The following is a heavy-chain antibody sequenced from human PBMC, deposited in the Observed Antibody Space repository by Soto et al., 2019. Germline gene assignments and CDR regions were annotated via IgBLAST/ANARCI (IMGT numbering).Heavy chain of an antibody. CDR1: GGTFSSYA. V-gene: IGHV1-69*01. J-gene: IGHJ4*02. Sequence: QVQLVQSGAEVKKPGSSVKVSCKASGGTFSSYAISWERQAPGQGLEWMGGIIPIFGTANYAQKFQGRVTITADESTSTAYMELSSLRSEDTAVYYCARAGIAARRSGSGIAAAADYWGQGTLVTVSS. CDR3: ARAGIAARRSGSGIAAAADY. D-gene: IGHD6-6*01. CDR2: IIPIFGTA.